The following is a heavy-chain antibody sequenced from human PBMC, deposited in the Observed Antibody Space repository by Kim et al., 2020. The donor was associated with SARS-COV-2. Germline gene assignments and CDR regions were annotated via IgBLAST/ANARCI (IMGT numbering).Heavy chain of an antibody. Sequence: SETLSLTCAVYGGSFSGYYWSWIRQPPGKGLEWIGEINHSGSTNYNPSLKSRVTISVDTSKNQFSLKLSSVTAADTAVYYCARGSTPYCGGDCYRWFDPWGQGTLVTVSS. D-gene: IGHD2-21*01. CDR3: ARGSTPYCGGDCYRWFDP. J-gene: IGHJ5*02. CDR1: GGSFSGYY. CDR2: INHSGST. V-gene: IGHV4-34*01.